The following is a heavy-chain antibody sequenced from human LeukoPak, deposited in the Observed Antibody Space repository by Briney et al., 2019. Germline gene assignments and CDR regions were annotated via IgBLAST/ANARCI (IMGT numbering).Heavy chain of an antibody. Sequence: NSSETLSLTCTVSGGSISSSSYYWGWIRQPPGKGLEWIGSIYYSGSTYYNPSLKSRVTISVDTSKNQFSLKLTSVTAADTAVYYCARSRGYNYGHWGQGTLVTVSS. CDR2: IYYSGST. J-gene: IGHJ4*02. V-gene: IGHV4-39*01. D-gene: IGHD5-18*01. CDR1: GGSISSSSYY. CDR3: ARSRGYNYGH.